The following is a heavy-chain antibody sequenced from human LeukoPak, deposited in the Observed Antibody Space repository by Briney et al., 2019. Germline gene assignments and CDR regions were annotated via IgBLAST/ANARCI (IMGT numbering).Heavy chain of an antibody. V-gene: IGHV3-48*01. CDR3: ARGTVAGKAPY. Sequence: PGGSLRISCAASGFTFSSHSMSWVRQAPGKGLEWVSYISSSGSTIYYADSVKGRFSISRDNAKNSLHLQMNSLRAEDTAVYYCARGTVAGKAPYWGQGTLVTVSS. J-gene: IGHJ4*02. D-gene: IGHD6-19*01. CDR1: GFTFSSHS. CDR2: ISSSGSTI.